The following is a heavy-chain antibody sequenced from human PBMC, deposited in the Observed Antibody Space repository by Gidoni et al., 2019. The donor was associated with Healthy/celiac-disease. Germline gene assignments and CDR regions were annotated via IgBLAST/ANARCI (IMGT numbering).Heavy chain of an antibody. J-gene: IGHJ5*02. Sequence: EVQLVESGGGLVKPGGSLRLSCAASGFPFSSYSMNWVRQAPGKGLEWVSSISSSSSYIYYADSVKGRLTISRDNAKNSLYLQMNSLRAEDTAVYYCAREPLTTTCWFDPWGQGTLVTVSS. CDR2: ISSSSSYI. V-gene: IGHV3-21*01. D-gene: IGHD4-4*01. CDR1: GFPFSSYS. CDR3: AREPLTTTCWFDP.